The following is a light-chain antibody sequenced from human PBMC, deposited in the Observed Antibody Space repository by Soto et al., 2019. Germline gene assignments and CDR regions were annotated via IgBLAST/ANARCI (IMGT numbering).Light chain of an antibody. CDR3: QSYVNTLKGWV. Sequence: QPVLTQPPSVSGAPGQRVIISCTGGSSNIGADYEVHWYQQLPGTAPKLLIYGNTNRPSGVPDRFSGSKSGSSASLAITGLQAEDEAEYYCQSYVNTLKGWVFGTGTKLTVL. J-gene: IGLJ1*01. CDR1: SSNIGADYE. V-gene: IGLV1-40*01. CDR2: GNT.